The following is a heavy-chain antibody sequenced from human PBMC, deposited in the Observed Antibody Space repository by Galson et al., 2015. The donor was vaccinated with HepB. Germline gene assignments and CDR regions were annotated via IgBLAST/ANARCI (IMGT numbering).Heavy chain of an antibody. CDR3: ARDYCSYMNCFTYNWFDP. J-gene: IGHJ5*02. D-gene: IGHD2-15*01. V-gene: IGHV1-2*06. CDR1: GYTFTGYH. CDR2: ISPNGGGT. Sequence: SVKVSCKASGYTFTGYHIHWVRQVPGQGLEWMGRISPNGGGTVYAPKFQGRVTMTRDTSIGTAYMELNSLTSDDTAVYYCARDYCSYMNCFTYNWFDPWGQGTLVTVSS.